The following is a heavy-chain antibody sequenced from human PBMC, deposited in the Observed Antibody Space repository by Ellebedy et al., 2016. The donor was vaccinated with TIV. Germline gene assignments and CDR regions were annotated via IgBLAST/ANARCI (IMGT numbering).Heavy chain of an antibody. V-gene: IGHV4-4*07. D-gene: IGHD2-15*01. CDR1: GGSIRSYY. CDR3: ARTVVAANNWFDP. Sequence: MPSETLSLTCTVSGGSIRSYYWSWIRQPAGKGLEWIGRIYTSGSTNYTPSLKSRVTMSVDTSKNQFSLKLSSVTAANTAVYYCARTVVAANNWFDPWGQGTLVTVSS. CDR2: IYTSGST. J-gene: IGHJ5*02.